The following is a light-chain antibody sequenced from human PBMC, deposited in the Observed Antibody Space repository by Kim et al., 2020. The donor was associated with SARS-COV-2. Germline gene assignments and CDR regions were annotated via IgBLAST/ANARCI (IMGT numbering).Light chain of an antibody. CDR1: KGIGKS. V-gene: IGKV1-16*01. Sequence: DIQMTQSPSSLSASVGDRVTITCRASKGIGKSLAWFQQKPGKAPKSLIYDVSNLESGVPSRFSGSGSGTDFTLTISSLQPEDFASYYCQQYKTYPLTFGGGTKVDIK. CDR3: QQYKTYPLT. J-gene: IGKJ4*01. CDR2: DVS.